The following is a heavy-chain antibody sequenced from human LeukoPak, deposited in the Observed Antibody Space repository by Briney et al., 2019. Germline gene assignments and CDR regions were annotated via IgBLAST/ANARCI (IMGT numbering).Heavy chain of an antibody. CDR1: GYTFTSYD. J-gene: IGHJ4*02. CDR3: ARLHIYCSSTSCRVKGYFDY. CDR2: MNPNSGNT. D-gene: IGHD2-2*01. Sequence: ASVKVSCKASGYTFTSYDINWVRQATGQGLEWMGWMNPNSGNTGYAQKFQGRVTITRNTSISTAYMELSSLRSEDTAVYYCARLHIYCSSTSCRVKGYFDYWGQGTLVTVSS. V-gene: IGHV1-8*03.